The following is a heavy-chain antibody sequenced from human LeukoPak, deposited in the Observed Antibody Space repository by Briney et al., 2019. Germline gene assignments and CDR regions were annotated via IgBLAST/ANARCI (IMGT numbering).Heavy chain of an antibody. J-gene: IGHJ4*02. D-gene: IGHD5-18*01. Sequence: GSLRLSCAASGFTFSSCAMSWVRQAPGKGLEWVSTISGSGSDTYYADSVKGRFTISRDNSRDALYLQMHGLRADDTAVYFCAKTPRGYTYVPDYWGQGTLVTVSS. CDR2: ISGSGSDT. CDR1: GFTFSSCA. V-gene: IGHV3-23*01. CDR3: AKTPRGYTYVPDY.